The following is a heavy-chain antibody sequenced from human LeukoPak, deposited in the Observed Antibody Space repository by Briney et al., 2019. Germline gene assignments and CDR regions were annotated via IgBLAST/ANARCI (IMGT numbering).Heavy chain of an antibody. D-gene: IGHD1-26*01. V-gene: IGHV6-1*01. CDR1: GDSVSSNSAA. CDR2: TYYRSKWYN. CDR3: ARTSWELPPFFSGGGAFDI. Sequence: SQTLSLTCAISGDSVSSNSAAWNWIRQSPSRGLEWLGRTYYRSKWYNDYAVSVKSRITINPDTSKNQFSLQLNSVTPEDTAVYYCARTSWELPPFFSGGGAFDIWGQGTMVTVSS. J-gene: IGHJ3*02.